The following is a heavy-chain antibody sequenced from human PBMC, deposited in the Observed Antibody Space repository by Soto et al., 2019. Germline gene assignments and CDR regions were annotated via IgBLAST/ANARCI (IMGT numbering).Heavy chain of an antibody. Sequence: QVQLVQSGGEVKKPGASVKVSCKASGYTFTNYGISWVRQAPGQGLEWMGWINVYNGKTKYAQKVQGRVTMTTDTSTSTAYMKLRSLRSDDTAVYYCARGVGSGSYYNQYNWFDPWGQGTLVTVSS. V-gene: IGHV1-18*01. D-gene: IGHD3-10*01. J-gene: IGHJ5*02. CDR2: INVYNGKT. CDR1: GYTFTNYG. CDR3: ARGVGSGSYYNQYNWFDP.